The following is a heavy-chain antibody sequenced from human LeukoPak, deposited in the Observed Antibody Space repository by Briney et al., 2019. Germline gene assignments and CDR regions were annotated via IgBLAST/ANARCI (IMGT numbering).Heavy chain of an antibody. J-gene: IGHJ4*02. Sequence: SETLSLTCTVSGGSISSYYWSWIRQPAGKGLEWIGRIYTSGSTNYNPSLKSRVTMSVDTSKNQFSLNLSSVTAADTAVYYCARDSYYYGSGSYPLDYWGQGTLATVSS. D-gene: IGHD3-10*01. CDR2: IYTSGST. CDR1: GGSISSYY. CDR3: ARDSYYYGSGSYPLDY. V-gene: IGHV4-4*07.